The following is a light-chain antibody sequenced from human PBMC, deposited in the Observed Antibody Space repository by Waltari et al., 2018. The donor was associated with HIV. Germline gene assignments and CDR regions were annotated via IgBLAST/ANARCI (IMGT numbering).Light chain of an antibody. V-gene: IGKV1-8*01. Sequence: AIRMTQSPSSVSASTGDRVTITCRASQDISSYLVWYQQNPGRAPELLIYAGFALQSGVPSRFSGSGSGTDFTLTISSLQSEDFATYYCQQYYSYPLTFGQGTRLEI. CDR2: AGF. CDR3: QQYYSYPLT. J-gene: IGKJ5*01. CDR1: QDISSY.